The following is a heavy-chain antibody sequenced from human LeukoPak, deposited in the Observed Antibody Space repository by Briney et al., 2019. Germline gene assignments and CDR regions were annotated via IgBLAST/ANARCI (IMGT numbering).Heavy chain of an antibody. CDR3: AREGGPYRPLDY. CDR2: VNLQGRT. J-gene: IGHJ4*02. CDR1: GGSITQTNW. V-gene: IGHV4-4*02. Sequence: SETLSLTCDVSGGSITQTNWTWVRQPPGKGLEWIGEVNLQGRTNYNPSLVGRVAISVDTSENHVSLQLTSVTDADTAVYYCAREGGPYRPLDYSGQGTLVTVS. D-gene: IGHD3-16*01.